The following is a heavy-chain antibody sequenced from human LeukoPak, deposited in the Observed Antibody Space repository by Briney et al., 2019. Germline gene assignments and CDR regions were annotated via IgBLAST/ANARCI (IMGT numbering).Heavy chain of an antibody. CDR3: AKDRWLQGYFDY. V-gene: IGHV3-53*01. D-gene: IGHD5-24*01. CDR1: GFTVSSNY. J-gene: IGHJ4*02. Sequence: GGSLRLSCAASGFTVSSNYMSWVRQAPGKGLEWVSIIYSGGSTFYADSVKGRFTISRDNSKNTLYLQMNSLRAEDTAVYYCAKDRWLQGYFDYWGQGTLVTVSS. CDR2: IYSGGST.